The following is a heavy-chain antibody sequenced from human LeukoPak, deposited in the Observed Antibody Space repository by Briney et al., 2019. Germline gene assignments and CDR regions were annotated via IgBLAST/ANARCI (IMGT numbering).Heavy chain of an antibody. Sequence: GGSLRLSCAASGFTFTTYNMNWVRQAPGKGLEWVSKISSSGSSIYYEDPVKGRFTISRDNSKNTLYLQMNSLRAEDTAVYYCARRAGAYSHPYDYWGQGTLVTVSS. D-gene: IGHD4/OR15-4a*01. V-gene: IGHV3-48*01. CDR3: ARRAGAYSHPYDY. CDR1: GFTFTTYN. CDR2: ISSSGSSI. J-gene: IGHJ4*02.